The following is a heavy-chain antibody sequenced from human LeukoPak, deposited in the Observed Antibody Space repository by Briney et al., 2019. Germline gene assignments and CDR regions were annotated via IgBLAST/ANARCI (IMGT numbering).Heavy chain of an antibody. J-gene: IGHJ6*02. V-gene: IGHV1-69*13. CDR2: IIPIFGTA. D-gene: IGHD3-22*01. Sequence: SVKVSCTASGGTFSSYAISWVRQAPGQGLEWMGGIIPIFGTANYAQKFQGRVTITADESTSTAYMELSSLRSEDTAVYYCARGYYDSSGYWVPERNYYYYYGMDVWGQGTTVTVSS. CDR1: GGTFSSYA. CDR3: ARGYYDSSGYWVPERNYYYYYGMDV.